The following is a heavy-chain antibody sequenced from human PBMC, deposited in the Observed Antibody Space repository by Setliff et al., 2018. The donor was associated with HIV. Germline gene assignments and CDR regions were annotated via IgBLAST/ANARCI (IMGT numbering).Heavy chain of an antibody. V-gene: IGHV3-9*03. D-gene: IGHD6-19*01. J-gene: IGHJ4*02. CDR2: ISWNSGSI. CDR1: GFTFSSYS. CDR3: AKGGSQGMAGFDY. Sequence: PGGSLRLSCAASGFTFSSYSMNWVRQAPGKGLEWVSGISWNSGSIGYADSVKGRFTISRDNAKNSLYLQMNSLRAEDMALYYCAKGGSQGMAGFDYWGQGTLVTVSS.